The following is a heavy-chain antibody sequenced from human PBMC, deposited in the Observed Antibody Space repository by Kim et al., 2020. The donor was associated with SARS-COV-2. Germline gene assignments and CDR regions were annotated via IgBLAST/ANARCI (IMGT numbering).Heavy chain of an antibody. D-gene: IGHD3-10*01. CDR1: GLTVSSNY. V-gene: IGHV3-53*01. Sequence: GGSLRLYCAASGLTVSSNYMSWVRQAPGRGLEWVSVMFSGGSRYYTDSVKGRFTISRDNSKNTLYLQMNSLRAEDTAVYYCARDLYYGSGSYYFDYWGQG. CDR2: MFSGGSR. CDR3: ARDLYYGSGSYYFDY. J-gene: IGHJ4*02.